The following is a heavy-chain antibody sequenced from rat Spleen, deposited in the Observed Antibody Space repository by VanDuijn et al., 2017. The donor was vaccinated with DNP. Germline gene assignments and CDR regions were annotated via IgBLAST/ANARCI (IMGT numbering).Heavy chain of an antibody. J-gene: IGHJ2*01. CDR1: GFTFSDYY. V-gene: IGHV5S23*01. Sequence: EVQLVESGGGLVQPGNSLKLSCAASGFTFSDYYMAWVRQAPTKGLEWVASISTGGAHTYYRDSVKGRFTISRDNAKSSLYLQMDSLRSEDTATYYCARHVDYWGQGVMVTVSS. CDR2: ISTGGAHT. CDR3: ARHVDY.